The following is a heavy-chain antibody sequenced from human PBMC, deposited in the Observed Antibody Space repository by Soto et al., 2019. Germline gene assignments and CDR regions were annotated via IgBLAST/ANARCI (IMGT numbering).Heavy chain of an antibody. CDR1: GFTFDDYA. V-gene: IGHV3-9*01. Sequence: EVQLVESGGGLVQPGRSLRLSCAASGFTFDDYAMHWVRQAPGKGLEWVSGISWNSGSIGYSDSVKGRFTISRDNAKNSLYLQMNSLRDEDTALYYCAKDIRESTSCCHRPFDYWGQGPLVTVSS. CDR3: AKDIRESTSCCHRPFDY. J-gene: IGHJ4*02. D-gene: IGHD2-2*01. CDR2: ISWNSGSI.